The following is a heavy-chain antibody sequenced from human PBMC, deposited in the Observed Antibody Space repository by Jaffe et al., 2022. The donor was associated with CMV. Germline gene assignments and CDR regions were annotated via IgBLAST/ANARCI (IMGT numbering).Heavy chain of an antibody. V-gene: IGHV3-9*01. J-gene: IGHJ4*02. D-gene: IGHD3-22*01. Sequence: EVQLVESGGGLVQPGRSLRLSCAASGFTFDDYAMHWVRQAPGKGLEWVSGISWNSGSIVYADSVKGRFTISRDNAKNTLYLQMNSLRAEDTALYYCAKGADYSAYYIDYWGQGTLVTVSS. CDR2: ISWNSGSI. CDR3: AKGADYSAYYIDY. CDR1: GFTFDDYA.